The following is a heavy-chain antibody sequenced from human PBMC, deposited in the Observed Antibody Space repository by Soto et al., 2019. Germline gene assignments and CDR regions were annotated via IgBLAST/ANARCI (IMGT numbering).Heavy chain of an antibody. J-gene: IGHJ6*02. D-gene: IGHD6-19*01. CDR3: AREGYSSGWEQYYYYYYGMDV. CDR1: GFTFSSYG. V-gene: IGHV3-33*01. Sequence: QVQLVESGGGVVQPGRSLRLSCAASGFTFSSYGMHWVRQAPGKGLEWVAVIWYDGSNKYYADSVKGRFTISRGNSKNTLYLQMNSLRAEDTAVYYCAREGYSSGWEQYYYYYYGMDVWGQGTTVTVSS. CDR2: IWYDGSNK.